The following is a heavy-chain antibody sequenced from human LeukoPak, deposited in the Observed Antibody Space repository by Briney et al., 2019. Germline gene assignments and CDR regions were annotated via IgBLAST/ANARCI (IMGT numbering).Heavy chain of an antibody. V-gene: IGHV1-46*01. CDR2: INPSGGST. CDR1: GYTFTSYY. J-gene: IGHJ3*02. CDR3: ARGVPLEAFDI. D-gene: IGHD2-2*01. Sequence: ASVKVSCKASGYTFTSYYMHWVRQAPGQGLEWMGIINPSGGSTNYAQKFQGRVTMTRDTSTNTVYMELSSLRSEDTAVYYCARGVPLEAFDIWGQGTMVTVSS.